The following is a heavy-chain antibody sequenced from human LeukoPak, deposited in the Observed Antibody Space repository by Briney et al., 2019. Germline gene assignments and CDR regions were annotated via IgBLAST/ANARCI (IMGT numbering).Heavy chain of an antibody. CDR3: ATRLGSRYLNPVDF. V-gene: IGHV1-24*01. CDR1: EYTLTELS. CDR2: FDPEDGET. Sequence: ASVKVSCKASEYTLTELSMHWVRQVPGQGLEWMGGFDPEDGETVYAQKFQGRVTMTEDTSTDTAYMELSSLTSDDTAVYYCATRLGSRYLNPVDFWGQGTLVTVSS. J-gene: IGHJ4*02. D-gene: IGHD2-15*01.